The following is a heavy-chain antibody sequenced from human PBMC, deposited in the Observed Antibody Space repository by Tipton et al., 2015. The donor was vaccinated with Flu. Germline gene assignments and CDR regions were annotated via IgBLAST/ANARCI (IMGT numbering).Heavy chain of an antibody. CDR1: GFSLSSYW. CDR3: ARAIGASGSY. Sequence: GSLRLSCAASGFSLSSYWMSWVRQAPGKGLEWVANIKQDGSEKYYVDSVKGRFTISRDNAKNSLYLQMNSLRAEDTAVYYCARAIGASGSYWGQGTLVTVSS. J-gene: IGHJ4*02. V-gene: IGHV3-7*01. D-gene: IGHD3-10*01. CDR2: IKQDGSEK.